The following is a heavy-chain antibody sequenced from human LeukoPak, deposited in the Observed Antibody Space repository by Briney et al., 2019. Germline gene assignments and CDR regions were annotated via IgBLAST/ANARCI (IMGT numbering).Heavy chain of an antibody. J-gene: IGHJ3*02. CDR3: ARVGLEDIGGAFDI. CDR2: IYHSGST. CDR1: GGSISSGGYY. V-gene: IGHV4-30-2*01. D-gene: IGHD2-15*01. Sequence: SQTLSLTCTVSGGSISSGGYYWSWIRQPPGKGLEWIGYIYHSGSTYYNPSLKSRVTISVDRSKNQFSLKLSSVTAADTAVYYCARVGLEDIGGAFDIWGQGTMVTVSS.